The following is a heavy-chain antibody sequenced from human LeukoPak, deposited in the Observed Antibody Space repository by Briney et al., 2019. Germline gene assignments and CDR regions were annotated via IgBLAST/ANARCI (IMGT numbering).Heavy chain of an antibody. CDR3: VRKNRDFNAAFDI. J-gene: IGHJ3*02. CDR2: TYSDSST. V-gene: IGHV3-53*01. Sequence: GGSLRLSCAASGFTVSNNYMSWVRQAPGKGLEWVSITYSDSSTNYADSVKGRFTISRDTSQNTLSLQMNSLRVEDTAVYYCVRKNRDFNAAFDIWGQGTVVTVSS. CDR1: GFTVSNNY. D-gene: IGHD2-21*02.